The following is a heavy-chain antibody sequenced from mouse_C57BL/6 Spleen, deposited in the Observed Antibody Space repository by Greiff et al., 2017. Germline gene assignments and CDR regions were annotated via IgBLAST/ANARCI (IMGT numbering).Heavy chain of an antibody. Sequence: QVQLQQSGPELVKPGASVKISCKASGYAFSSSWMNWVKQRPGKGLEWIGRIYPGDGDTNYNGKFKGKATLTADKSSSTAYMQLSSLTSEDSAVYFCATPYSNSAWFAYWGQGTLVTVSA. CDR3: ATPYSNSAWFAY. CDR2: IYPGDGDT. D-gene: IGHD2-5*01. J-gene: IGHJ3*01. CDR1: GYAFSSSW. V-gene: IGHV1-82*01.